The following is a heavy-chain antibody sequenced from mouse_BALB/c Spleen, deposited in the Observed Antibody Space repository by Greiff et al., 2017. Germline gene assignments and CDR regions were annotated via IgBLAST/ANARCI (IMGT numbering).Heavy chain of an antibody. CDR2: IYPGNSDT. Sequence: VQLKESGTVLARPGASVKMSCKASGYTFTSYWMHWVKQRPGQGLEWIGAIYPGNSDTSYNQKFKGKAKLTAVTSTSTAYMELSSLTNEDSAVYYCTRGVYDGYYWYFDVWGAGTTVTVSS. CDR1: GYTFTSYW. CDR3: TRGVYDGYYWYFDV. D-gene: IGHD2-3*01. J-gene: IGHJ1*01. V-gene: IGHV1-5*01.